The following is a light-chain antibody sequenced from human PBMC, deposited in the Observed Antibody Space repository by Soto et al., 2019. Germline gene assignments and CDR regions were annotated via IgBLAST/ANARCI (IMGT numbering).Light chain of an antibody. V-gene: IGKV3-15*01. CDR2: GIS. CDR1: QSVSAN. J-gene: IGKJ1*01. CDR3: QQYGSSPRT. Sequence: IVLTQSQAALSVSLGARATFPCRASQSVSANLAWYQQRPGQAPRLLIYGISNRAPDTPDRFSGSGSGTEFTLTISSLQSEDSAVYYCQQYGSSPRTFGQGTKVDIK.